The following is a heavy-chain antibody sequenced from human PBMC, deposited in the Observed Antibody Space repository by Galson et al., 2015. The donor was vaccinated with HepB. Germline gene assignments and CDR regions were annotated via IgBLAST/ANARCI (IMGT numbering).Heavy chain of an antibody. V-gene: IGHV1-69*13. D-gene: IGHD1-26*01. J-gene: IGHJ4*02. Sequence: SVKVSCKASGGTFSSYAISWVRQAPGQGLEWMGGIIPIFGTANYAQKFQGRVTITADESTSTAYMELSSLRSEDTAVYYCARGGWELPEGADYFDYWGQGTLVTVSS. CDR3: ARGGWELPEGADYFDY. CDR2: IIPIFGTA. CDR1: GGTFSSYA.